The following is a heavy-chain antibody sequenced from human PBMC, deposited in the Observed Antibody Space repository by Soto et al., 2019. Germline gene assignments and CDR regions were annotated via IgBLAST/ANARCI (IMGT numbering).Heavy chain of an antibody. Sequence: QGQLQQWGAGLLKPSETLSLTCAVYIGSFSEYCWSWVRQPPGKGLEYIGEINPIGSTTYNPSLRSRVTMSVDTSMTQFSLKLTSVTAADTAVYYCARVGRTRGSVGNHINYYFYYYMDVWGKGKTVTVSS. CDR2: INPIGST. V-gene: IGHV4-34*01. CDR1: IGSFSEYC. J-gene: IGHJ6*03. D-gene: IGHD3-10*01. CDR3: ARVGRTRGSVGNHINYYFYYYMDV.